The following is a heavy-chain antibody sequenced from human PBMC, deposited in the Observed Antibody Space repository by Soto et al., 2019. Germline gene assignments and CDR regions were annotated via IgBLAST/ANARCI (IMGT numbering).Heavy chain of an antibody. Sequence: QERLVQSGAEVRKPGSSVKVSCKVTGGTSTRYAINWVRQAPGQGLEWMGGIVPMFGTSKYVQKFQGRVTITADTSTNIAYMELRSLRSEDTAVYYCNRGSEYDFWSGYLWGQGTLVSVSS. CDR3: NRGSEYDFWSGYL. D-gene: IGHD3-3*01. J-gene: IGHJ4*02. V-gene: IGHV1-69*06. CDR2: IVPMFGTS. CDR1: GGTSTRYA.